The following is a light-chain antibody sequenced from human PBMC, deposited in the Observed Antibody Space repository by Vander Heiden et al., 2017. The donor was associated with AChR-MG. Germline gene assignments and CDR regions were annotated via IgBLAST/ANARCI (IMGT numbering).Light chain of an antibody. V-gene: IGLV1-44*01. CDR2: GNN. Sequence: QSVLTQPPSASGTPGQRVTISCSGSSTNIGRKTVNCYQQLPGTAPKLLIYGNNQRPSGVPDRFSGSKSGTSASLAISGLQSEDEADYYCASWDDSLNGPVFGGGTKLTVL. CDR3: ASWDDSLNGPV. J-gene: IGLJ3*02. CDR1: STNIGRKT.